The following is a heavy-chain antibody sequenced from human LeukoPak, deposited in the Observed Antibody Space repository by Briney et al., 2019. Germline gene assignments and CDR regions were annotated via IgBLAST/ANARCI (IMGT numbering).Heavy chain of an antibody. D-gene: IGHD1-1*01. J-gene: IGHJ4*02. CDR2: IYYSGST. CDR3: ARAKRLPLDY. V-gene: IGHV4-39*07. CDR1: GGSISSSSYY. Sequence: SETLSLTCTVSGGSISSSSYYWGWIRQPPGKGLEWIANIYYSGSTYYNPSLKSRVIISLDTSKNQFSLKLSSVTATDTAVYYCARAKRLPLDYWGQGALVTVSS.